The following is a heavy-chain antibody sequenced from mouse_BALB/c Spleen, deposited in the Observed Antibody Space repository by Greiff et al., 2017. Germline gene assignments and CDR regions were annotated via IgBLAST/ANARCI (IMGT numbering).Heavy chain of an antibody. J-gene: IGHJ4*01. CDR3: ARRSYVYYAMDY. CDR2: INPSNGRT. V-gene: IGHV1S81*02. CDR1: GYTFTSYW. Sequence: QVQLQQPGAELVKPGASVKLSCKASGYTFTSYWMHWVKQRPGQGLEWIGEINPSNGRTNYNEKFKSKATLTVDKSSSTAYMQLSSLTSEDSAVYYCARRSYVYYAMDYWGQGTSVTVAS. D-gene: IGHD1-1*01.